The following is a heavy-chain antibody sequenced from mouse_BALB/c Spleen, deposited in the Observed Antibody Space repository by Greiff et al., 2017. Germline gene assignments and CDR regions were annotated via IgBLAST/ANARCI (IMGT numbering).Heavy chain of an antibody. Sequence: VKLVESGPGLVAPSQSLSITCTVSGFSLTSYGVHWVRQPPGKGLEWLGVIWAGGSTNYNSALMSRLSISKDNSKSQVFLKMNSLQTDDTAMYYCAGHYYGSRGLYFDVWGAGTTVTVSS. D-gene: IGHD1-1*01. CDR2: IWAGGST. V-gene: IGHV2-9*02. J-gene: IGHJ1*01. CDR3: AGHYYGSRGLYFDV. CDR1: GFSLTSYG.